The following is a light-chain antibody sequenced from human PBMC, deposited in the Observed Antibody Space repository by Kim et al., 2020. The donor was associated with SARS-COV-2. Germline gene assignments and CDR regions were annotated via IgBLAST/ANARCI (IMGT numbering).Light chain of an antibody. CDR2: AAS. J-gene: IGKJ2*01. V-gene: IGKV1-39*01. CDR3: QLSYSTPIV. Sequence: SASVGDRVTITCRTSQNIRINLNWYQQKSGRAPKRLTNAASSLQSGVPSRYSVSGSGTDFTLNNSSLQPGDFATYYCQLSYSTPIVFGQGTKLDI. CDR1: QNIRIN.